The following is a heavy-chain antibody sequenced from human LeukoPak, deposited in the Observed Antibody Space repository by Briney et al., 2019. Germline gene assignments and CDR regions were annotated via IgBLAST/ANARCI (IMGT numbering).Heavy chain of an antibody. J-gene: IGHJ4*02. Sequence: PGGSLRLSCAASGFTFSSYAMSWVRQAPGKGLEWVSAISGSGGSTYYADSVKGRFTISRDNSKNTLYLQMNSLRAEDTAVYYCAKSSRRYYDSSGYSIDYWGQGPLVTVSS. V-gene: IGHV3-23*01. CDR2: ISGSGGST. D-gene: IGHD3-22*01. CDR1: GFTFSSYA. CDR3: AKSSRRYYDSSGYSIDY.